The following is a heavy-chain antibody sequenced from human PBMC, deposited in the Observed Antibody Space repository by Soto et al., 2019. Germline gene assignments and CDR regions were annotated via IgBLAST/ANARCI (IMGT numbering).Heavy chain of an antibody. CDR3: ARSKAAGYYYYYGMDV. J-gene: IGHJ6*02. CDR2: IIPILGIA. CDR1: GGTFSSYT. Sequence: QVQLVQSGAEVKKPGSSVKVSCKASGGTFSSYTISWVRQAPGQGLEWMGRIIPILGIANYAQKFQGRVTITAGKSTSTAYMELSSLRSEDTAVYYCARSKAAGYYYYYGMDVWGQGTTVTVSS. V-gene: IGHV1-69*02. D-gene: IGHD6-13*01.